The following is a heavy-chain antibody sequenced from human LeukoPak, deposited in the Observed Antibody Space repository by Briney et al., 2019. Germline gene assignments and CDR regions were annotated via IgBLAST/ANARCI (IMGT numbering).Heavy chain of an antibody. CDR1: GGTFSSYA. J-gene: IGHJ4*02. V-gene: IGHV1-69*04. Sequence: SVKVSCKASGGTFSSYAISWVRQAPGQGLEWMGRIIPILGIANYAQKFQGRVTITADKSTSTAYMELSSLRSEDTAVYYCARPTKAYSYYFDYWGRGTLVTVSS. D-gene: IGHD2-15*01. CDR2: IIPILGIA. CDR3: ARPTKAYSYYFDY.